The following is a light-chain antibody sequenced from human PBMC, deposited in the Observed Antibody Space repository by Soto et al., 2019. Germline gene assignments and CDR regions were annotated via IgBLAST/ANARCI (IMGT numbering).Light chain of an antibody. CDR2: GAS. CDR3: QQYNNWPPIT. Sequence: EIVMTQSPASPCVSPGERATLSCRASQSVSSNLAWYQQKPGQAPRLLIYGASTRATGIPARFSGSGSGTEFTLTISSLQSEDFAVYYCQQYNNWPPITFGQGTRLEIK. CDR1: QSVSSN. V-gene: IGKV3-15*01. J-gene: IGKJ5*01.